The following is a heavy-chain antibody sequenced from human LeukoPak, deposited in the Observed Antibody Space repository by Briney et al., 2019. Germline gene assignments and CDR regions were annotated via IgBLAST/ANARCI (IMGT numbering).Heavy chain of an antibody. Sequence: GGSLRLSCAASGFTFSSYWMSWVRQAPGKGLEWVANIKQDGSEKYYVDSVKGRFTISRDNAKNSLYLRMNSLRAEDTAVYYCARLRMGNWNHPAPWFDPWGQGTLATVSS. CDR3: ARLRMGNWNHPAPWFDP. V-gene: IGHV3-7*01. CDR2: IKQDGSEK. CDR1: GFTFSSYW. J-gene: IGHJ5*02. D-gene: IGHD1-14*01.